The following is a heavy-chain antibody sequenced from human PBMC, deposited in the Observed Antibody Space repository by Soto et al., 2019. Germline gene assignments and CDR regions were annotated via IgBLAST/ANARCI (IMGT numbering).Heavy chain of an antibody. Sequence: GGSLRLSCAASGFTFSSYSMNWVRQAPGKGLEWVSYISSSSSTIYYADSVKGRFTISRDNAKNSLYLQMNSLRDEDTAVYYCARDGRTNDFWSGYYYYYYGMDVWGQGTTVTVS. J-gene: IGHJ6*02. D-gene: IGHD3-3*01. CDR3: ARDGRTNDFWSGYYYYYYGMDV. CDR2: ISSSSSTI. CDR1: GFTFSSYS. V-gene: IGHV3-48*02.